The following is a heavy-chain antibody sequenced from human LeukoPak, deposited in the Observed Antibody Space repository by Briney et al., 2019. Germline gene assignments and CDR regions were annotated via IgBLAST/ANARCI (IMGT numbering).Heavy chain of an antibody. D-gene: IGHD2-15*01. J-gene: IGHJ4*02. CDR3: ARGYCSGGSCYRGYFDY. Sequence: SETLSLTCTVPGGSISSYYWSWIRQPPGKGLEWIGYIYYSGSTNYNPSLKSRVTISVDTSKNQFSLKLSSVTAADTAVYYCARGYCSGGSCYRGYFDYWGQGTLVTVSS. CDR1: GGSISSYY. CDR2: IYYSGST. V-gene: IGHV4-59*01.